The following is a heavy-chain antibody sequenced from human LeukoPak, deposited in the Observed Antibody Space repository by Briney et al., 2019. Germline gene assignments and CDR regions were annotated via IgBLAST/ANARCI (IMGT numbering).Heavy chain of an antibody. D-gene: IGHD4-23*01. J-gene: IGHJ4*02. CDR1: EFTFSDYY. CDR3: ARNVDDGGNSPMRH. CDR2: ISSSGSTT. V-gene: IGHV3-11*01. Sequence: GGSLRLSCAASEFTFSDYYMSWIRQAPGKGLEWVSYISSSGSTTYYTDSVKGRFTISRDNAENSLYLQMNSLRAEDTAMYYCARNVDDGGNSPMRHWGQGTLVTVSS.